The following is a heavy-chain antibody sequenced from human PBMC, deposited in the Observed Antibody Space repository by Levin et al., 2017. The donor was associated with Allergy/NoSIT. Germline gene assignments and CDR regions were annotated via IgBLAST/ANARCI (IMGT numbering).Heavy chain of an antibody. Sequence: SETLSLTCAVSGGSISSGGYSWSWIRQPPGKGLEWIGYIYHSGSTYYNPSLKSRVTISVDRSKNQFSLKLSSVTAADTAVYYCARGAPDTGFDYWGQGTLVTVSS. CDR2: IYHSGST. D-gene: IGHD5-18*01. CDR3: ARGAPDTGFDY. J-gene: IGHJ4*02. V-gene: IGHV4-30-2*01. CDR1: GGSISSGGYS.